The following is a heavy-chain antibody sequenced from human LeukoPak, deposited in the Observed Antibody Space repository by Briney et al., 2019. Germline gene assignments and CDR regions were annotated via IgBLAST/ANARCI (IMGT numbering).Heavy chain of an antibody. D-gene: IGHD3-22*01. Sequence: GGSLRLSCEASGFTFSSYAMSWVRQDPGKGLEWVSAISGSGGSTYYADSVKGRFTISRDNSKNTLYLQMNSLRAEDTAVYYCAKAITMIVVVIDFDYWGQGTLVTVSS. J-gene: IGHJ4*02. CDR2: ISGSGGST. V-gene: IGHV3-23*01. CDR1: GFTFSSYA. CDR3: AKAITMIVVVIDFDY.